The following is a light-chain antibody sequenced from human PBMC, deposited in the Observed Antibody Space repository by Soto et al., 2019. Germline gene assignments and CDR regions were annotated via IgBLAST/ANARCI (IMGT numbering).Light chain of an antibody. CDR1: SSDVGSYNL. V-gene: IGLV2-23*01. Sequence: QSVLTQPASASGSPGQSITISCTGTSSDVGSYNLVSWYQQHPGKVPQLMIYEGTKRPSGVSNRFSGSKSGNTASLTISGLQAADEADYYCCSYARGSTYVFGTGTKVTVL. J-gene: IGLJ1*01. CDR2: EGT. CDR3: CSYARGSTYV.